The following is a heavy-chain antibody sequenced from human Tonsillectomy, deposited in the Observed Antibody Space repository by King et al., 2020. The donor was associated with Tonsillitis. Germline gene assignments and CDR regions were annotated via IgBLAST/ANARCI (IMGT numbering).Heavy chain of an antibody. D-gene: IGHD3-16*01. J-gene: IGHJ4*02. Sequence: VQLVESGGGLVKPGGSLRLSCAASGFTFSSYSMNWVRQAPGKGLECVSSISSSSSYIYYADSVKGRFTISRDNAKNSLYLQMNSLRAEDTAVYYCARDLGWSFDYWGQGTLVTVSS. CDR2: ISSSSSYI. V-gene: IGHV3-21*01. CDR1: GFTFSSYS. CDR3: ARDLGWSFDY.